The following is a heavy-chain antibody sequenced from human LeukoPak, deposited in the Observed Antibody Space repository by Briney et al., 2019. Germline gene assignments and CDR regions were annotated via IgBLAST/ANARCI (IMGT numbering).Heavy chain of an antibody. CDR2: IREDGSEK. Sequence: GGSLRLSCAASGFTFTSYWMTWVRQAPGTGLELVANIREDGSEKYYVDSVKGRFTISRDNAKNSLYLQMNSLRAEDTAVYYCVYGGSYYVAWGQGTLVTVSS. V-gene: IGHV3-7*01. J-gene: IGHJ5*02. CDR1: GFTFTSYW. CDR3: VYGGSYYVA. D-gene: IGHD1-26*01.